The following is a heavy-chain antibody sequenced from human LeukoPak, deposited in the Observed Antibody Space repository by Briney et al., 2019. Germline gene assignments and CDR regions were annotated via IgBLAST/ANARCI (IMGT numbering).Heavy chain of an antibody. CDR3: AKGSATPY. D-gene: IGHD1-26*01. V-gene: IGHV3-23*01. J-gene: IGHJ4*02. CDR1: GFPFSSNA. Sequence: GGSLRLSCAASGFPFSSNAMSWVRQAPGKGLGWVSSITDSGGGTHYADSVKGRFTISRDNSKNTLYLQMNSLRAEDTPVYYCAKGSATPYRGQGTLVTVST. CDR2: ITDSGGGT.